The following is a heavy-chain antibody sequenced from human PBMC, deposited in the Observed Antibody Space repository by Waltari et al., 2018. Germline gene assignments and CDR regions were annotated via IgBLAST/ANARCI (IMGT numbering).Heavy chain of an antibody. J-gene: IGHJ3*02. D-gene: IGHD2-2*01. Sequence: QVQLVESGGGVVQPGRSLRLSCAASGFTFSSYGMHWVRKAPGKGLEWVAVIWYDGSNKYYADSVKGRFTISRDNSKNTLYLQMNSLRAEDTAVYYCARDLGGDIVVVGAFDIWGQGTMVTVSS. CDR2: IWYDGSNK. CDR1: GFTFSSYG. CDR3: ARDLGGDIVVVGAFDI. V-gene: IGHV3-33*01.